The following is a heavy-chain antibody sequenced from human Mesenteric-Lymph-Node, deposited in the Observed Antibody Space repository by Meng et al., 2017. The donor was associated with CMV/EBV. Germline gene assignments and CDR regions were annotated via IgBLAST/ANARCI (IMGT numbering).Heavy chain of an antibody. D-gene: IGHD3-22*01. CDR2: IRSKTNNYAT. Sequence: GESLKISYAASGFTFSSYGMHWVRQASGKGLEWVGHIRSKTNNYATAYAASVKGRFTISRDDSKNTAYLHMNSLKTEDTAVYYCSSLEDSSANLDYWGQGTLVTVSS. CDR3: SSLEDSSANLDY. CDR1: GFTFSSYG. V-gene: IGHV3-73*01. J-gene: IGHJ4*02.